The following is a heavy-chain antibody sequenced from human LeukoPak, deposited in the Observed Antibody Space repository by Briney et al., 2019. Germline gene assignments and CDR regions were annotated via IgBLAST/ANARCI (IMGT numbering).Heavy chain of an antibody. CDR3: ARVIGVVIIYYFDY. CDR2: ISAYNGNT. Sequence: ASVKVPCKASGYTFTSYGISWVRQAPGQGLEWMGWISAYNGNTNYAQKLQGRVTMTTDTSTSTAYMELRSLRSDDTAVYYCARVIGVVIIYYFDYWGQGTLVTVSS. J-gene: IGHJ4*02. V-gene: IGHV1-18*01. D-gene: IGHD3-3*01. CDR1: GYTFTSYG.